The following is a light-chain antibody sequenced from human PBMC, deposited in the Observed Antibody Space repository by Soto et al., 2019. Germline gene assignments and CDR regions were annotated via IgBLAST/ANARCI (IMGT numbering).Light chain of an antibody. CDR1: QNIADY. V-gene: IGKV3-15*01. CDR3: QHYHRWPPFT. J-gene: IGKJ3*01. CDR2: GSS. Sequence: EIVLTQSPATLSVSPGEKATLSCRASQNIADYLIWYQQRPGQAPRVLMHGSSTRAAGVPARFSGSGSGTEFTLTISSLESEDSGIYYCQHYHRWPPFTFGPGTKVEI.